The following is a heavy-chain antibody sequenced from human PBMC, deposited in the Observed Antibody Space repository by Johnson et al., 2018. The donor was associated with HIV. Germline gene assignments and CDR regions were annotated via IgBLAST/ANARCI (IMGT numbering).Heavy chain of an antibody. CDR3: AKAVAGGCDAFDI. Sequence: VQLVESGGGLVKPGGSLRLACVASGFIVGTKYMSWVRQAPGKGLEWVSVIYSGGSTYYADSVKGRFTISRDNSKNTLYLQLNGLRAEDTALYYCAKAVAGGCDAFDIWGQGTMVTVSS. CDR2: IYSGGST. J-gene: IGHJ3*02. CDR1: GFIVGTKY. D-gene: IGHD6-13*01. V-gene: IGHV3-66*01.